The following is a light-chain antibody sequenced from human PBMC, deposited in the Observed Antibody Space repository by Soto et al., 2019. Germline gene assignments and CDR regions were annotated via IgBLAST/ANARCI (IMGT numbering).Light chain of an antibody. CDR1: QTISSN. CDR3: QQYNNWPPST. Sequence: EIVMAQSPAPLSVSPGERAMXXXXXSQTISSNLAWYQQKPGQAPRLLIYGASTRATGIPARFSGNGSGTEFTLNISSLQSEDFAVYYCQQYNNWPPSTFGQVTLLQIK. J-gene: IGKJ5*01. CDR2: GAS. V-gene: IGKV3-15*01.